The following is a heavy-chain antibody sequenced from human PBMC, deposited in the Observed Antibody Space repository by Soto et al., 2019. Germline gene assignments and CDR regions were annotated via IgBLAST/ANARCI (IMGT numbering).Heavy chain of an antibody. CDR2: ISAYNGNT. CDR1: GYTFTSYG. CDR3: AKCHDYYGSGSYYNGPSYYYYGMDV. J-gene: IGHJ6*02. Sequence: ASVKVSCKASGYTFTSYGISWARQAPGQGLEWMGWISAYNGNTNYAQKLQGRVTMTTDTSTSTAYMELRSLRSDDTAVYYCAKCHDYYGSGSYYNGPSYYYYGMDVWGQGTTVTVSS. D-gene: IGHD3-10*01. V-gene: IGHV1-18*01.